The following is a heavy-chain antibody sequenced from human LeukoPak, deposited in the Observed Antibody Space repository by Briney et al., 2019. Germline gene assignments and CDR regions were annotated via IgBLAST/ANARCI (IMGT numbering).Heavy chain of an antibody. CDR1: EFSVGSNY. CDR3: ARRAGAYSHPYDH. V-gene: IGHV3-53*01. J-gene: IGHJ4*02. Sequence: GGSLRLSCAASEFSVGSNYMTWVRQAPGKGLEWVSFIYSGTIHYSDSVKGRFTISRDNSKNTLYLQMNSLRAEDTAVYYCARRAGAYSHPYDHWGQGTLVTVSS. D-gene: IGHD4/OR15-4a*01. CDR2: IYSGTI.